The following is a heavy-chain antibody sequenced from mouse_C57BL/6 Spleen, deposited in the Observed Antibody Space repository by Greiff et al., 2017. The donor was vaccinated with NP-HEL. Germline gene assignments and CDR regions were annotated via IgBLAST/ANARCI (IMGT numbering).Heavy chain of an antibody. V-gene: IGHV1-80*01. Sequence: QVQLQQSGAELVKPGASVKISCKASGYAFSSYWMNWVKQRPGKGLEWIGQIYPGDGDTNYNGKFKGKATLTADKSSSTAYMQLSSLTSEDSAVYFCARKVAGDWYFDVWGTGTTVTVSS. CDR1: GYAFSSYW. D-gene: IGHD1-1*02. CDR2: IYPGDGDT. J-gene: IGHJ1*03. CDR3: ARKVAGDWYFDV.